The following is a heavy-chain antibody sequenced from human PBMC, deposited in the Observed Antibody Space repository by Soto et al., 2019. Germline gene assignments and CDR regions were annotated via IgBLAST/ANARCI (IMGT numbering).Heavy chain of an antibody. CDR3: ANGLGAAGANDY. V-gene: IGHV3-9*01. CDR1: GFTIDDYA. D-gene: IGHD6-13*01. CDR2: ISRKSGSI. Sequence: EVQLVESGGGLVQPGRSLRLSCAASGFTIDDYAMHWVRQAPGKGLEWVSGISRKSGSIGYADAVKGRFTISRDNAKNSLYLQMNSLRAEDTALYYGANGLGAAGANDYWGQGTLVTVSS. J-gene: IGHJ4*02.